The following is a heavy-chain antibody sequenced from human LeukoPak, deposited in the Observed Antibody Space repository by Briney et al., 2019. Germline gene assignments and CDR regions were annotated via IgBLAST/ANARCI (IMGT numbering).Heavy chain of an antibody. CDR2: IIPILGIA. V-gene: IGHV1-69*04. Sequence: SVKVSCKASGGTFSSYAISWVRQAPGQGLEWMGRIIPILGIANYAQKFRGRVTITADKSTSTAYMELSSLRSEDTAVYYCARPLHPDAFDIWGQGTMVTVSS. J-gene: IGHJ3*02. CDR3: ARPLHPDAFDI. CDR1: GGTFSSYA.